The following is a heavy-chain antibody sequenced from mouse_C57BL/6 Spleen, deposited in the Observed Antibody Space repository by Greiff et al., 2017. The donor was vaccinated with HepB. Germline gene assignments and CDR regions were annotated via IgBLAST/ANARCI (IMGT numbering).Heavy chain of an antibody. CDR3: ARNSKEYYYAMDY. CDR1: GFTFSDYG. D-gene: IGHD2-5*01. CDR2: ISSGSSTI. V-gene: IGHV5-17*01. J-gene: IGHJ4*01. Sequence: EVQRVESGGGLVKPGGSLKLSCAASGFTFSDYGMHWVRQAPEKGLEWVAYISSGSSTIYYADTVKGRFTISRDNAKNTRFLQMTSLRSEDTAMYYCARNSKEYYYAMDYWGQGTSVTVSS.